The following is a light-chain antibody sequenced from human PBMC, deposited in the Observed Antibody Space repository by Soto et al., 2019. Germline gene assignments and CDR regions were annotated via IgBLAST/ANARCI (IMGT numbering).Light chain of an antibody. J-gene: IGKJ4*01. CDR1: QTMRTY. V-gene: IGKV1-39*01. CDR3: QQSYTAPLT. Sequence: DIQMTQSPSSLSASVGDRVTIACRASQTMRTYLNWYQQKPGKAPKLLLYAASRLQSGVPSRFSGSGSGTDFTLTISSLQPEDFATYFCQQSYTAPLTFGGGTKVE. CDR2: AAS.